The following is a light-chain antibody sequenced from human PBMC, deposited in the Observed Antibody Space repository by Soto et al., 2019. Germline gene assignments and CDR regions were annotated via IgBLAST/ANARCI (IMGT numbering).Light chain of an antibody. CDR3: QQYGSSALT. CDR1: QSVSSIY. CDR2: GAS. Sequence: EIVLTQSPGTLSLSPGERATLSCRASQSVSSIYLALYQQKPDQAPRLLIYGASSRPTGIPDRFSGSGSGTDFTLTISRLELDDFAVYYCQQYGSSALTFGGGTKVESK. V-gene: IGKV3-20*01. J-gene: IGKJ4*01.